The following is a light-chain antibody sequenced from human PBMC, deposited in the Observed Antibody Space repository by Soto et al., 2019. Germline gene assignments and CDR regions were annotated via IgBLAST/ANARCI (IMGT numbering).Light chain of an antibody. Sequence: EIVLTQSPATLSLSPGERVTLSCRASQSISRYLAWYQQRPGQAPRLLIYGASNRATGIPARFSGSGSGTDFTLTISSLEPEDFAVYYCQQYDSSPPITFGQGTRLEI. CDR1: QSISRY. CDR3: QQYDSSPPIT. J-gene: IGKJ5*01. CDR2: GAS. V-gene: IGKV3-11*01.